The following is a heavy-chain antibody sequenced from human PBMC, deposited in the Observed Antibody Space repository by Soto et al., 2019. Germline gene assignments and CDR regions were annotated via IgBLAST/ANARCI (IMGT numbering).Heavy chain of an antibody. Sequence: KPSETLSLTCTVSGGSISSYYWSWIRQPAGKGLEWIGRIYTSGSTNYNPSLKSRVTMSVDTSKNQFSLKLSSVTAADTAVYYCARTRHYYDSSGPRRYFDYWGQGTLVTVSS. D-gene: IGHD3-22*01. CDR3: ARTRHYYDSSGPRRYFDY. J-gene: IGHJ4*02. V-gene: IGHV4-4*07. CDR2: IYTSGST. CDR1: GGSISSYY.